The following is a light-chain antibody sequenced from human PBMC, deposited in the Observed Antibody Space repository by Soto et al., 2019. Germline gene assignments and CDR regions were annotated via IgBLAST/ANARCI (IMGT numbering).Light chain of an antibody. CDR2: EVT. V-gene: IGLV2-8*01. J-gene: IGLJ3*02. CDR1: SSDVGAYKY. Sequence: QSALTQPPSASGSPGQSVTISCTGTSSDVGAYKYVSWYQQYPGKAPKLMIYEVTKRPSGVPDRFSGSKSGNTASLTVSGLQAEDEADYYCTSYVLNDIWLFGGGTKVTVL. CDR3: TSYVLNDIWL.